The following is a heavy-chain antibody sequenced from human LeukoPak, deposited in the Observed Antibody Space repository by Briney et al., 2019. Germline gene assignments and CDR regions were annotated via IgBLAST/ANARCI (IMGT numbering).Heavy chain of an antibody. Sequence: ASVKVSCKASGYTFTSYDINWVRQAPGQGLEWMGWINPNSGGTNYAQKFQGRVTMTRDTSISTAYMELSRLRSDDTAVYYCARDSGRYYGDYWGQGTLVTVSS. CDR1: GYTFTSYD. J-gene: IGHJ4*02. CDR3: ARDSGRYYGDY. CDR2: INPNSGGT. V-gene: IGHV1-2*02. D-gene: IGHD1-26*01.